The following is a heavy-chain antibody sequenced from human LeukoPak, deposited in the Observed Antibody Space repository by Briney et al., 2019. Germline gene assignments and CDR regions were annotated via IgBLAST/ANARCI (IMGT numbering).Heavy chain of an antibody. CDR3: AKDRPPRYVVVVAGTPTDDY. CDR1: GFTFSSYA. J-gene: IGHJ4*02. D-gene: IGHD2-15*01. Sequence: PGGSLRLSCAASGFTFSSYAMSWVRQAPGKGLEWVSAISSSGGNTYYADSVKGRFTISRDNSKNTLYLQMNSLRAEDTAVYDCAKDRPPRYVVVVAGTPTDDYWRGGTLVSVRS. V-gene: IGHV3-23*01. CDR2: ISSSGGNT.